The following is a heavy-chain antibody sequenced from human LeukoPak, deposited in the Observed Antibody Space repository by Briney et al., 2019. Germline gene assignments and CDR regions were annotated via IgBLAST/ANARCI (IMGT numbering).Heavy chain of an antibody. CDR2: IIPILGIA. V-gene: IGHV1-69*04. J-gene: IGHJ5*02. D-gene: IGHD1-26*01. CDR1: GGTFSSYA. Sequence: SVKVSCKASGGTFSSYAISWVRQAPGQGLEWMGRIIPILGIANYAQKFQGRVTITADKSTSTACMELSSLRSEDTAVYYCARDPSVGATTLDWFDPWGQGTLVTVSS. CDR3: ARDPSVGATTLDWFDP.